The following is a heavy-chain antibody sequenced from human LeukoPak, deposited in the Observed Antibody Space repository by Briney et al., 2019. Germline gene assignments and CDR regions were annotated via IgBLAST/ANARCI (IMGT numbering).Heavy chain of an antibody. J-gene: IGHJ3*02. CDR2: IYYSGST. V-gene: IGHV4-39*07. CDR1: GGSISSSSYY. Sequence: SETLSLTCTVSGGSISSSSYYWGWIRQPPGKGLEWIGSIYYSGSTYYNPSLKSRVTISVDTSKNQFSLKLSSVTAADTAVYYCAREFYGYCSGGSCYLDAFDIWGRGTMVTVSS. CDR3: AREFYGYCSGGSCYLDAFDI. D-gene: IGHD2-15*01.